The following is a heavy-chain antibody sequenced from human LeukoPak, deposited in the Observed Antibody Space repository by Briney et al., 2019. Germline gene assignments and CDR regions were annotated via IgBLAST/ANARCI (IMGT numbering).Heavy chain of an antibody. J-gene: IGHJ4*02. V-gene: IGHV1-2*02. Sequence: GASVKVSCKASGYTFTGYYMHWVRQAPGQGLEWMGWINPNSGGTNYAQKFQGRVTMTRDTSISTAYMELSRLRSDDTAVYYCARGASGSYATFDYWGQGTLVTVSS. CDR2: INPNSGGT. D-gene: IGHD1-26*01. CDR3: ARGASGSYATFDY. CDR1: GYTFTGYY.